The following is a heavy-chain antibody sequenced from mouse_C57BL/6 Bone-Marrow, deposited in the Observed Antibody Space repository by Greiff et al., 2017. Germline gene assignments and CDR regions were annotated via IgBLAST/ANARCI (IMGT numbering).Heavy chain of an antibody. V-gene: IGHV1-26*01. CDR2: INPNNGGT. CDR3: ARYRTGAFYYAMDY. J-gene: IGHJ4*01. Sequence: EVQLQQSGPELVKPGASVKISCKASGYTFTDYYMNWVKQSHGKSLEWIGDINPNNGGTSYNQKFKGKVTLTVDKSSSTAYMELRSLTSEDSAVYYCARYRTGAFYYAMDYWGQGTSVTVSS. D-gene: IGHD4-1*01. CDR1: GYTFTDYY.